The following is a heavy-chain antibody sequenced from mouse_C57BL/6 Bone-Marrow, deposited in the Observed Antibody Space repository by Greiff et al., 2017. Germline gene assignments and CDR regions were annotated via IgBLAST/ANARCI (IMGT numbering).Heavy chain of an antibody. D-gene: IGHD3-1*01. V-gene: IGHV1-69*01. CDR3: AREGYKGGYFDY. J-gene: IGHJ2*01. CDR1: GYTFPSYW. Sequence: QVQLQQPGAELVMPGASVTLSCKASGYTFPSYWMHWVKQRPGQGLEWIGEIDPYDSYTNYNQKFKGKDTLTVDKYSNTAYMQLSSLTSEDSAVYYCAREGYKGGYFDYWGQGTTLTVSS. CDR2: IDPYDSYT.